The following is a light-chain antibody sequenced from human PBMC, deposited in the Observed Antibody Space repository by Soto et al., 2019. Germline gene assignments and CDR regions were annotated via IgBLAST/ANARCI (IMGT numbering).Light chain of an antibody. CDR2: EAS. CDR3: QQRSDWPPVYT. V-gene: IGKV3-11*01. CDR1: QSVSAF. Sequence: ESVLTQSPATLSLSPGERATLSCRASQSVSAFLAWYQQKPGQAPRLLIYEASNRATGIPARFSGSGSGTDFTLTISSLEPEDFAVYYCQQRSDWPPVYTFGQGTKLEIK. J-gene: IGKJ2*01.